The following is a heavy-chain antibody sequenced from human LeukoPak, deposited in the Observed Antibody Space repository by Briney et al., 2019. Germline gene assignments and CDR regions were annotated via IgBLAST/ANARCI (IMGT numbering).Heavy chain of an antibody. Sequence: PGGSLRLSCAASGFTFSSYSMNWVRQAPGKGLEWVSSISSSSSYIYYADSVKGRFTISRDNAKNSLYLQMNSLRAEDTAVYYCARVEWLRSRYFDYWGQGTLVTVSS. CDR1: GFTFSSYS. CDR3: ARVEWLRSRYFDY. J-gene: IGHJ4*02. D-gene: IGHD5-12*01. CDR2: ISSSSSYI. V-gene: IGHV3-21*01.